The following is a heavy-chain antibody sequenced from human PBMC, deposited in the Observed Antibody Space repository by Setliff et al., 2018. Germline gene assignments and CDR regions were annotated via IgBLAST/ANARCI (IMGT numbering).Heavy chain of an antibody. CDR2: IRNVPYGGTT. J-gene: IGHJ4*02. CDR1: GFTLGDYA. D-gene: IGHD3-10*01. CDR3: TITHYYGSGSPYYLDY. V-gene: IGHV3-49*04. Sequence: GSLKISCRTSGFTLGDYAMSWVRQAPGKGLEWIGFIRNVPYGGTTEFAASVRGRFAISRDDSKDVAYLQMNNLKTEDTGVYYCTITHYYGSGSPYYLDYWGQGTPVTVSS.